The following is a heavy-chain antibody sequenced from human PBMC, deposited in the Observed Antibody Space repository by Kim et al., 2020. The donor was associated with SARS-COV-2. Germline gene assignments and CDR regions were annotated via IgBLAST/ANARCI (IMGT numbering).Heavy chain of an antibody. CDR3: ARGVSRSEWGYYYYGMDV. V-gene: IGHV1-69*13. CDR1: GGTFSSYA. D-gene: IGHD1-26*01. J-gene: IGHJ6*02. CDR2: IIPIFGTA. Sequence: SVKVSCKASGGTFSSYAISWVRQAPGQGLEWMGGIIPIFGTANYAQKFQGRVTITADESTSTAYMELSSLRSEDTAVYYCARGVSRSEWGYYYYGMDVWGQGTTVTVSS.